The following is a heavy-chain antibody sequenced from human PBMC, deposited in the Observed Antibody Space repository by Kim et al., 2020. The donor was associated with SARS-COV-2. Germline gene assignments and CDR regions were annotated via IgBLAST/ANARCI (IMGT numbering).Heavy chain of an antibody. Sequence: SETLSLTCAVSGGSISTYYYWSWIRQPPGKELEWIGYIYYSGSTNYNPSLKSRVTISVDTSRSQFSLKLGSVTAADTAVYYCARGDALIVLGLWGQGTLVTMSS. D-gene: IGHD3-22*01. CDR2: IYYSGST. CDR3: ARGDALIVLGL. CDR1: GGSISTYYY. V-gene: IGHV4-59*01. J-gene: IGHJ5*02.